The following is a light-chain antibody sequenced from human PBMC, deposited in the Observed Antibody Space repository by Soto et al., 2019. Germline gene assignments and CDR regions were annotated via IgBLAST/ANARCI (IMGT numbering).Light chain of an antibody. J-gene: IGLJ1*01. CDR3: SSYAGRNNYV. CDR1: SSDVGGYNY. V-gene: IGLV2-8*01. CDR2: EVT. Sequence: QSVLTQPPSSSGSPGQSVTISCTGTSSDVGGYNYVSWYQQHPGKAPKLMIYEVTKRPSGVPDRFSGSKSDNTASLTVSGLQPEDEADYYCSSYAGRNNYVFGTGTKLTVL.